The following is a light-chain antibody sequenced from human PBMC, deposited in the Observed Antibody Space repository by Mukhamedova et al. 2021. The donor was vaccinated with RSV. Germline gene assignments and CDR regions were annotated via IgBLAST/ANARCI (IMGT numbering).Light chain of an antibody. J-gene: IGKJ2*03. V-gene: IGKV1-27*01. CDR3: QNYNSAPYS. Sequence: WYQRRVHGKAPKLLIYAATTLQSGVPSRFSGSLSGTDFTLTISSLQPEDVATYYCQNYNSAPYSFGKGTKLEI. CDR2: AAT.